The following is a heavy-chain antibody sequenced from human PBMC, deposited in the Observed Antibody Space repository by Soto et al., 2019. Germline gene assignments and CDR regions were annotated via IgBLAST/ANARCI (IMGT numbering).Heavy chain of an antibody. CDR3: ARHSLALRKNNWFDP. J-gene: IGHJ5*02. CDR1: GDSIISSDFY. V-gene: IGHV4-39*01. CDR2: IFYLGSS. D-gene: IGHD3-3*02. Sequence: SETLSLTCTVSGDSIISSDFYWGWVRQPPGKGLEWIGSIFYLGSSYYNPSLKSRVTMSVDTSKNQFSLRLRSVTAADTALYFCARHSLALRKNNWFDPWGQGIMVTVYS.